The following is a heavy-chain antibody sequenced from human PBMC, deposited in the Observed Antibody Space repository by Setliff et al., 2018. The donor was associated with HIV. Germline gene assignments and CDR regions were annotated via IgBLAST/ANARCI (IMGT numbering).Heavy chain of an antibody. CDR2: ISGSGDST. V-gene: IGHV3-23*01. CDR3: AKDPSITMTIVIITPSFDI. Sequence: LRLSCAASGFTFSSYAMSWVRQAPGKGLEWVSVISGSGDSTYYTDSVKGRFTISRDNSKNTLYLQMNSLRVEDTAVYYCAKDPSITMTIVIITPSFDIWGQGTMVTVSS. CDR1: GFTFSSYA. J-gene: IGHJ3*02. D-gene: IGHD3-22*01.